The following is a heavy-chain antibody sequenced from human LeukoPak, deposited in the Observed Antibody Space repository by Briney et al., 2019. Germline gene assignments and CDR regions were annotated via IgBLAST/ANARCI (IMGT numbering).Heavy chain of an antibody. CDR1: GYIFTTYW. CDR3: ARRGPIAAVGYYFDY. CDR2: IYPGDSDT. V-gene: IGHV5-51*01. Sequence: GESLKISCEGSGYIFTTYWIGWVRQMPGKGLEWMGIIYPGDSDTRYSPSFQGQVTISADKSIGTAFLQWNSLKASDTAVYYCARRGPIAAVGYYFDYWGQGTLVTVSS. D-gene: IGHD6-13*01. J-gene: IGHJ4*02.